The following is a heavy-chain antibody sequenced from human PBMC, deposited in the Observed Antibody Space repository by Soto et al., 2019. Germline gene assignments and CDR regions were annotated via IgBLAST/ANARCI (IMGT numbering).Heavy chain of an antibody. D-gene: IGHD3-3*02. J-gene: IGHJ5*02. CDR3: ARGPVYVLGWFDP. CDR2: INHSGST. Sequence: SETLSLTCAVYGGSFSGYYWSWIRQPPGKGLEWIGEINHSGSTNYNPSLKSRVTISVDTSKNQFSLKLSSVTAADTAVYYCARGPVYVLGWFDPWGRGTLVT. CDR1: GGSFSGYY. V-gene: IGHV4-34*01.